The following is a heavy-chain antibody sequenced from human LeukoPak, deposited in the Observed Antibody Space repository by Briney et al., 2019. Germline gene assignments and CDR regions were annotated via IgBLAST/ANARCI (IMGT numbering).Heavy chain of an antibody. CDR2: INAGNGNT. D-gene: IGHD3-9*01. V-gene: IGHV1-3*01. J-gene: IGHJ4*02. Sequence: ASVKVSCKASGYTFTSYAMHWVRQAPGQRLEWMGWINAGNGNTKYSQKFQGRVTITRDTSASTAYMELSSLRSEDTAVYYCARDSPYFDWSLPFDYWGQGTLVTVSS. CDR1: GYTFTSYA. CDR3: ARDSPYFDWSLPFDY.